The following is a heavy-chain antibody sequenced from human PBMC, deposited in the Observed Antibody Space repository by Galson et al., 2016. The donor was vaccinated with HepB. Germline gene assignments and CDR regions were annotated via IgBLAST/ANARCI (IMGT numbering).Heavy chain of an antibody. Sequence: SLRLSCAASGFTFNNAWMSWVRQAPGKGLEWVGHIISKADGGATDYAAPVKGRFTISRDDSKNMLYLQMNSLKTEDTAIYYCTTESASAYYDFRSGFQRIKFVDYWGQGTLVTVSS. CDR2: IISKADGGAT. D-gene: IGHD3-3*01. CDR1: GFTFNNAW. J-gene: IGHJ4*02. V-gene: IGHV3-15*01. CDR3: TTESASAYYDFRSGFQRIKFVDY.